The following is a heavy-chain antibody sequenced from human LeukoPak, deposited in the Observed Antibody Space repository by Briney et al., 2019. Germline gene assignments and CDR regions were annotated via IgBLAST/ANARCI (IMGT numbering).Heavy chain of an antibody. CDR1: GFTFSSCS. D-gene: IGHD3-3*01. V-gene: IGHV3-30*18. J-gene: IGHJ4*02. Sequence: GSLRLSCAASGFTFSSCSMNWVRQAPGKGLEWVAVISYDGSNKYYADSVKGRFTISRDNSKNTLYLQMNSLRAEDTAVYYCAKDPRTYYDFWSGYSGFDYWGQGTLVTVSS. CDR3: AKDPRTYYDFWSGYSGFDY. CDR2: ISYDGSNK.